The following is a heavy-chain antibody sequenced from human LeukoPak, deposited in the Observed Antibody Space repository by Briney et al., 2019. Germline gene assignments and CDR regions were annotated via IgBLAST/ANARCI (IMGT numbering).Heavy chain of an antibody. CDR2: ISGSGGST. J-gene: IGHJ4*02. Sequence: PGASLRLSCAASGFTFSSYAMSWVRQAPGKGLEWVSGISGSGGSTYYADAVKGRFTISRDNSKNTLYLHMNSLRAEDTAVYYCAKVRIIDMVRGLFAYWGQGTLVTVSS. V-gene: IGHV3-23*01. CDR1: GFTFSSYA. D-gene: IGHD3-10*01. CDR3: AKVRIIDMVRGLFAY.